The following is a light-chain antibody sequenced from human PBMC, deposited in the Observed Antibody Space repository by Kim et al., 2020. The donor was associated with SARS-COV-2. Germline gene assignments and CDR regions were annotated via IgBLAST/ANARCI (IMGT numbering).Light chain of an antibody. V-gene: IGKV1-39*01. CDR3: QQSYDTPHT. J-gene: IGKJ2*01. CDR1: QSISTY. CDR2: AAS. Sequence: DIQMTQSPCSLSASVGDRVTITCRASQSISTYLNWYQQKPGKAPSLLMYAASRLQSGVPSRFSGSGSGTDFTLTISSLQPEDFATYFCQQSYDTPHTFGQGTKLEI.